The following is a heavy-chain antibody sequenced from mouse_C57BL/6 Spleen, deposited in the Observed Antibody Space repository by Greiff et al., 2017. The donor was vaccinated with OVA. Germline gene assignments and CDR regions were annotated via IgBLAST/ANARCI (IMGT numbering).Heavy chain of an antibody. J-gene: IGHJ1*03. CDR1: GYTFTSYW. D-gene: IGHD2-4*01. CDR2: IDPSDSYT. CDR3: ARRNYDWYFDV. Sequence: QVQLQQPGAELVKPGASVKLSCKASGYTFTSYWMQWVKQRPGQGLEWIGEIDPSDSYTNYNKKFKGKATLTVDTSSSTAYMQLSSLTSEDSAVYYCARRNYDWYFDVWGTGTTVTVSS. V-gene: IGHV1-50*01.